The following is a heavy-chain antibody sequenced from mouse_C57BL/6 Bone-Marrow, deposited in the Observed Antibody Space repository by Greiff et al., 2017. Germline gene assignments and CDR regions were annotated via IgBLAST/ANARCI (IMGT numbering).Heavy chain of an antibody. CDR2: INPNNGGT. D-gene: IGHD1-1*01. J-gene: IGHJ2*01. CDR3: ARWGYYGSSLYFDY. V-gene: IGHV1-26*01. CDR1: GYTFTDYY. Sequence: VQLQQSGPELVKPGASVKISCKASGYTFTDYYMNWVKQSHGKSLEWIGDINPNNGGTSYNQKFKGKATLTVDKSSSTAYMELRSLTSEDSAVYYCARWGYYGSSLYFDYWGQGTTLTVSS.